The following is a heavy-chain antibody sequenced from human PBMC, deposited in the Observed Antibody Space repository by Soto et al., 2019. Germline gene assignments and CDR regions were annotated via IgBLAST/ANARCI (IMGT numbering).Heavy chain of an antibody. CDR2: ISDYGRI. CDR1: GFTFGNYW. Sequence: GGSLRLSWAASGFTFGNYWMHWGRQAPGKWLVWVSRISDYGRINYADSVKDRFIISRDDAKRELYLQLNDLGTDDAAMYYGGGGRLERFDHWGQGXLVTVYS. V-gene: IGHV3-74*01. D-gene: IGHD1-1*01. J-gene: IGHJ4*02. CDR3: GGGRLERFDH.